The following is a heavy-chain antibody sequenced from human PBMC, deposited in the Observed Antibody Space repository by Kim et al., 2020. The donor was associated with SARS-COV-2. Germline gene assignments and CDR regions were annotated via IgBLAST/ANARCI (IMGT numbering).Heavy chain of an antibody. CDR2: INHSGST. J-gene: IGHJ3*02. CDR3: RGELYGDYGHDAFDI. V-gene: IGHV4-34*01. CDR1: GGSFSGYY. D-gene: IGHD4-17*01. Sequence: SETLSLTCAVYGGSFSGYYWSWIRQPPGKGLEWIGEINHSGSTNYNPSPKSRVTISVDTSKNQFSLKLSSVTAADRAVYYCRGELYGDYGHDAFDIWGQG.